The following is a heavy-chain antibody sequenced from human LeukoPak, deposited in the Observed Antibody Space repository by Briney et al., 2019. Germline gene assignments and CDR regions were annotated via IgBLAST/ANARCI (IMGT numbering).Heavy chain of an antibody. J-gene: IGHJ6*03. CDR2: INPNSGGT. D-gene: IGHD4-17*01. CDR1: GYTFTGYY. CDR3: ARVRYGDYYYYYYMDV. V-gene: IGHV1-2*02. Sequence: ASVKVSCKASGYTFTGYYMHWVRQAPGQGLEWMGWINPNSGGTNYAQKFQGRATMTRDTSISTAYMELSRLRSDDTAVYYCARVRYGDYYYYYYMDVWGKGTTVTVSS.